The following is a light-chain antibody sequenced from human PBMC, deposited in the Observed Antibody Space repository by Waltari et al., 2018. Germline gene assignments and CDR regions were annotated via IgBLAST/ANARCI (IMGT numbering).Light chain of an antibody. J-gene: IGKJ5*01. CDR3: QQHYSLPIT. CDR1: QGINNF. V-gene: IGKV1-33*01. Sequence: DIQMTQSHSSLSASVGDRVTITCQASQGINNFLNWYQQRPGKAPDLLIYDASNLETGVPARVSGSGSGTDFTFTISSVQPEDIATYYCQQHYSLPITFGQGTRLEIK. CDR2: DAS.